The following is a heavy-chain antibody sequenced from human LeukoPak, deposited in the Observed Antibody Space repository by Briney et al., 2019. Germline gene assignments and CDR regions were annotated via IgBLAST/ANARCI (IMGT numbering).Heavy chain of an antibody. Sequence: GGSMRLSCAASGFTFSSNWMNWARQAPGKGLEWGASINHNGNVNYYVDSVKGRFTISRDNAKNSLYLQMSNLRAEDTAVYFCARGGGLDVWGQGATVTVSS. CDR1: GFTFSSNW. CDR2: INHNGNVN. CDR3: ARGGGLDV. J-gene: IGHJ6*02. V-gene: IGHV3-7*03. D-gene: IGHD3-16*01.